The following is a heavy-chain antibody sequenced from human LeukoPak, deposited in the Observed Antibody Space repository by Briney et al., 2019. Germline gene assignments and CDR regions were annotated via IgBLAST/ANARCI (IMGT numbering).Heavy chain of an antibody. CDR1: GGSISSYS. Sequence: PSETLSLTCTVSGGSISSYSWSWIRQPPGKGLEWIGYIYYSGSTNYNPSLKSRVTISVDTSKNQFSLKLSSVTAADTAVYYCARATLIAAAGNWFDPWGQGTLVIVSS. V-gene: IGHV4-59*01. CDR2: IYYSGST. CDR3: ARATLIAAAGNWFDP. J-gene: IGHJ5*02. D-gene: IGHD6-13*01.